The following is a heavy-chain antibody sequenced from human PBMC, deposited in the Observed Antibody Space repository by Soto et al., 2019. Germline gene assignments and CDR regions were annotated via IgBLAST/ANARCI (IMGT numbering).Heavy chain of an antibody. CDR3: ARAPGDYFDY. Sequence: QVQLQESGPGLVKPSQTLSLTCTVSGGSISSGGYYWSWIRQHPGKGLEWIGYIFYSGSTFYNPALKSRIATAVDTSKNQFSLKLSSVTAADTAVYYCARAPGDYFDYWGQGTLVTVSS. CDR1: GGSISSGGYY. CDR2: IFYSGST. V-gene: IGHV4-31*03. J-gene: IGHJ4*02.